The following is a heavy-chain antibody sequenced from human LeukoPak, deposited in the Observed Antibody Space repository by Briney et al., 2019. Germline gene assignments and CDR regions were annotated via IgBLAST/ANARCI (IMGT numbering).Heavy chain of an antibody. CDR1: GYTFTSYG. D-gene: IGHD6-19*01. CDR2: ISAYNGNI. J-gene: IGHJ5*02. V-gene: IGHV1-18*01. Sequence: ASVKVSCKASGYTFTSYGISWVRQAPGQGLEWMGWISAYNGNINYAQKLQGRVTLTTDTSTSTAYMELRSLRSDDTAVYYCARKVGSGWWYNWFDPWSQGTLVTVSS. CDR3: ARKVGSGWWYNWFDP.